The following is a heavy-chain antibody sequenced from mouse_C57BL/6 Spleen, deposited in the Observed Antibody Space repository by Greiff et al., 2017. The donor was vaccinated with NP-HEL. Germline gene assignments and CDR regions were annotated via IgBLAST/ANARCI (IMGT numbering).Heavy chain of an antibody. CDR2: IYPGSGST. D-gene: IGHD1-1*01. J-gene: IGHJ2*01. Sequence: QVQLQQPGAELVKPGASVKMSCKASGYTFTSYWITWVKQRPGQGLEWIGDIYPGSGSTNYNEKFKSKATLTVDTSSSTAYMQLRSLTSEDSAVYDCAIPYYSGSSSYCFGYWGQGTTLTVSS. CDR3: AIPYYSGSSSYCFGY. V-gene: IGHV1-55*01. CDR1: GYTFTSYW.